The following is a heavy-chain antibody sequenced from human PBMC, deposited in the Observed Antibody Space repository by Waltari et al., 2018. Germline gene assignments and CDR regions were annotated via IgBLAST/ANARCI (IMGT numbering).Heavy chain of an antibody. CDR2: IKSDGSST. D-gene: IGHD1-26*01. J-gene: IGHJ4*02. CDR3: ARDGVGAGHDLDY. V-gene: IGHV3-74*01. CDR1: GFTFSSHW. Sequence: EVQLVESGGGLVQPGGSLRLSCAASGFTFSSHWMHWGRQAPGKGLVWVSRIKSDGSSTRYADSVKGRFTISRDNAKNTLYLQMTSLRAEDTAVYYCARDGVGAGHDLDYWGQGTLVTVSS.